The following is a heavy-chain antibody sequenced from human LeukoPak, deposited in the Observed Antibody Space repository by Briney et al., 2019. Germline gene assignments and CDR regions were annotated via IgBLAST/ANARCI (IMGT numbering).Heavy chain of an antibody. D-gene: IGHD2-15*01. V-gene: IGHV3-21*01. J-gene: IGHJ4*02. Sequence: GGSLRLSCAASGFTFSSYSMNWVRQAPGKGLEWVSSISSSSSYIYYADSVKGRFTISRDNAKNSLYLQMNSLRAEDTAVYYCAKSVVVITFRFDDWGQGALVTVSS. CDR2: ISSSSSYI. CDR3: AKSVVVITFRFDD. CDR1: GFTFSSYS.